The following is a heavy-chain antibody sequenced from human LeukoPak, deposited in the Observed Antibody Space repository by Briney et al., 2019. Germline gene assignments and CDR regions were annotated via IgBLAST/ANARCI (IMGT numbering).Heavy chain of an antibody. J-gene: IGHJ4*02. Sequence: ASVKVSCKASGYTFTGYYMHWVRQAPGQGLEWMGRINPSSGGTNYAQKFQGRVTMTRDTSISTAYMELSRLRSDDTAVYYCARSYHEYIWRPNTFFDYWGQGTLVTVSS. V-gene: IGHV1-2*06. D-gene: IGHD3-3*01. CDR2: INPSSGGT. CDR1: GYTFTGYY. CDR3: ARSYHEYIWRPNTFFDY.